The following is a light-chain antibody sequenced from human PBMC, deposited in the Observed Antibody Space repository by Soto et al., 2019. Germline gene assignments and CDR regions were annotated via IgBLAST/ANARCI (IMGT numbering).Light chain of an antibody. CDR2: KDS. J-gene: IGLJ2*01. V-gene: IGLV3-25*03. CDR1: ALPKQY. Sequence: SYELTQPPSVSVSPGQTARITCSGDALPKQYAYWYRQKPGQAPVLMIYKDSERPSGIPERFSGSSSGTTVTLTISGVQAEDEADYYCQSADSSGTYVVFGGGTKVTVL. CDR3: QSADSSGTYVV.